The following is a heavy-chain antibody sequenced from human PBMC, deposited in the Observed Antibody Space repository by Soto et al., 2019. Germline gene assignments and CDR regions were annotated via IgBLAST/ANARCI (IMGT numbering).Heavy chain of an antibody. CDR3: ARKLWGSGIYFDY. Sequence: SETLSLTCAVSGGSISSSNWWSWVRQPPGKWLEWIGEIYHSGSTNYNPSLKSRVTISVDKSKNQFSLKLSSVTAADTAVYFCARKLWGSGIYFDYWGQGTLVTVSS. CDR1: GGSISSSNW. V-gene: IGHV4-4*02. J-gene: IGHJ4*02. D-gene: IGHD3-10*01. CDR2: IYHSGST.